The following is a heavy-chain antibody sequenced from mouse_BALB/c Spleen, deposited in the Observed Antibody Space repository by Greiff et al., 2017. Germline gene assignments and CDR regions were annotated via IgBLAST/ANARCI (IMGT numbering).Heavy chain of an antibody. V-gene: IGHV5-12-2*01. CDR1: GFTFSSYT. J-gene: IGHJ4*01. D-gene: IGHD2-10*02. CDR3: ARHSYGNDVGYAMDY. CDR2: ISNGGGST. Sequence: EVQGVESGGGLVQPGGSLKLSCAASGFTFSSYTMSWVRQTPEKRLEWVAYISNGGGSTYYPDTVKGRFTISRDNAKNTLYLQMSSLKSEDTAMYYCARHSYGNDVGYAMDYWGQGTSVTVSS.